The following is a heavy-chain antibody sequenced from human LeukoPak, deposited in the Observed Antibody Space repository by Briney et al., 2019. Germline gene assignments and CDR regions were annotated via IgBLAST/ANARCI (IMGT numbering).Heavy chain of an antibody. CDR1: GFTFGSYA. CDR3: AKASSVPVGGHFDY. Sequence: GGSLRLSCAASGFTFGSYAMSWVRQAPGKGLEWVSAISGSGGSTHYADSVKGRFTISRDNSKNTLYLQMNSLRAEDTAVYYCAKASSVPVGGHFDYWGQGTLVTVSS. V-gene: IGHV3-23*01. J-gene: IGHJ4*02. CDR2: ISGSGGST. D-gene: IGHD1-26*01.